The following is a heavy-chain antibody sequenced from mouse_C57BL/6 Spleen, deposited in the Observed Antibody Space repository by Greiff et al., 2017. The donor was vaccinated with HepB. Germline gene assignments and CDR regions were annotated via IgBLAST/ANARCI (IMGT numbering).Heavy chain of an antibody. V-gene: IGHV14-2*01. CDR1: GFNIKDYY. D-gene: IGHD2-5*01. J-gene: IGHJ2*01. Sequence: VQLQQSGAELVKPGASVKLSCTASGFNIKDYYMHWVKQRTEQGLEWIGRIDPEDGETKSAPKFQGKATITADTSSNTAYLQRSSLTSEDTAVYYCARDYSNYDYFDYWGQGTTLTVSS. CDR3: ARDYSNYDYFDY. CDR2: IDPEDGET.